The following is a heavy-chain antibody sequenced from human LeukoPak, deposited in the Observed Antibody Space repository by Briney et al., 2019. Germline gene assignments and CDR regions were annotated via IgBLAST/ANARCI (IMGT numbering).Heavy chain of an antibody. D-gene: IGHD1-14*01. CDR1: GFTFSSYG. CDR2: ISYDGSNK. V-gene: IGHV3-30*18. J-gene: IGHJ6*02. Sequence: HPGGSLRLSCAASGFTFSSYGMHWVRQAPGKGLEWVAVISYDGSNKYYADSVKGRFTNPRDNSKNTLYLQMNSLRAEDTAVYYCANSLWNQQNYYYYYGMDVWGQGTTVTVSS. CDR3: ANSLWNQQNYYYYYGMDV.